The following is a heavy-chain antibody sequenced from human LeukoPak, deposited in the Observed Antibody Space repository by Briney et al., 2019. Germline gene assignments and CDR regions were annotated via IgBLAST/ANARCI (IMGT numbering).Heavy chain of an antibody. CDR3: ARVSRGDYEYYFDY. CDR2: INPNSGGT. D-gene: IGHD4-17*01. Sequence: ASVKVSCKASGYTFTDSYIHWVRQAPGQGLEWMGWINPNSGGTNYAQRFRGRVTMTRDTSISTAYMELSRLGSDDTAVFYCARVSRGDYEYYFDYWGQEALVTVSS. CDR1: GYTFTDSY. J-gene: IGHJ4*02. V-gene: IGHV1-2*02.